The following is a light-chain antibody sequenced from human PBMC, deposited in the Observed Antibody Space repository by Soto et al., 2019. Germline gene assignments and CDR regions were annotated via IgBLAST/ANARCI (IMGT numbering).Light chain of an antibody. CDR3: AAWDDSLSGVV. J-gene: IGLJ2*01. CDR1: SSNIGSNF. CDR2: RNN. Sequence: QSVLTQPPSASGTPGQRVTISCSGSSSNIGSNFVFWYQQLPGAAPKLLIYRNNQRPSGVPDRFSGSKSGTSASLAISVLRSEEEADYYCAAWDDSLSGVVFGGGTQLTVL. V-gene: IGLV1-47*01.